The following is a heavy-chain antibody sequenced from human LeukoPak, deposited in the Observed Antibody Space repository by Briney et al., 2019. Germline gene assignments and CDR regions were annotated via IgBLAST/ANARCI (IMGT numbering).Heavy chain of an antibody. CDR1: GGSITNGGYY. J-gene: IGHJ4*02. CDR2: IYYSGST. V-gene: IGHV4-31*03. Sequence: SETLSLTCTVSGGSITNGGYYWNWIRQHPGQGLEWIGYIYYSGSTYYNPSLNGRVTISLDKSKNQFSLKLSSVTAADTAVYYCARLNNWGSDYYLDYWGQGTLVTVPS. CDR3: ARLNNWGSDYYLDY. D-gene: IGHD7-27*01.